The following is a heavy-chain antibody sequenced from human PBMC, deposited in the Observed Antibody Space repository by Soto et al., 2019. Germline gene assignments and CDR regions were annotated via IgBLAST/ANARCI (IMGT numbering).Heavy chain of an antibody. D-gene: IGHD3-3*01. Sequence: PGGSLRLSCAASGFTFSSYAMHWVRQAPGKGLEWVAVISYDGSNKYYADSVKGRFTISRDNSKNTLYLQMNSLRAEDTAVYYCARAAPLRYYDFWSGYPRGYYGMDVWGQGTTVTVSS. CDR3: ARAAPLRYYDFWSGYPRGYYGMDV. J-gene: IGHJ6*02. CDR1: GFTFSSYA. CDR2: ISYDGSNK. V-gene: IGHV3-30-3*01.